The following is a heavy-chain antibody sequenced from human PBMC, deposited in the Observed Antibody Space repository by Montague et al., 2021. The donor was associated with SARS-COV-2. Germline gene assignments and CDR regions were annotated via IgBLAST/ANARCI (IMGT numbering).Heavy chain of an antibody. CDR3: ARETRAYCSGGSCPHGWFDP. V-gene: IGHV4-39*07. CDR1: GGSISSSCYY. CDR2: IYYSGST. J-gene: IGHJ5*02. D-gene: IGHD2-15*01. Sequence: SETLSLTCTVSGGSISSSCYYWGWIRQPPGKGLVWIGCIYYSGSTYSNLSLKIRVSISGDTPQNQLSLKLSSVTAADTAVYYCARETRAYCSGGSCPHGWFDPWGQGTLVTVSS.